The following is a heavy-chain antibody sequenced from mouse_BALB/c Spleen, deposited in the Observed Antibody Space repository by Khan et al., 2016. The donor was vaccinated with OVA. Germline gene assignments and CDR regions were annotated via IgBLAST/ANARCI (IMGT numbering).Heavy chain of an antibody. D-gene: IGHD1-1*01. V-gene: IGHV1-63*02. CDR2: IYPGNGNT. J-gene: IGHJ4*01. CDR1: GYTFTNYW. CDR3: ARPYYSGGSNATVDD. Sequence: QVQLKQSGAELVRPGTSVKMSCKAAGYTFTNYWIGWIKQRPGHGLEWIGDIYPGNGNTNYNEKFKGKATLTADTSSSTAYMQLSSLTSEDSAIXYCARPYYSGGSNATVDDWGQGTSVTVSS.